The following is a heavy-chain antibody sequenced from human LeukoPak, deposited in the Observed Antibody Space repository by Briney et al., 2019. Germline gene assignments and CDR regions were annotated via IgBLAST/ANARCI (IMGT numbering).Heavy chain of an antibody. V-gene: IGHV3-13*01. J-gene: IGHJ4*02. Sequence: GGSLRLSCAASGFTFSSYDMHSVRQATGKGLEWVSAIGTAGYTYYPGSVKGRFTISRENAKNSLYLQMNSLRAGDTAVYYCARAGGHSGSSYFLDYWGQGTLVTVSS. D-gene: IGHD1-26*01. CDR2: IGTAGYT. CDR1: GFTFSSYD. CDR3: ARAGGHSGSSYFLDY.